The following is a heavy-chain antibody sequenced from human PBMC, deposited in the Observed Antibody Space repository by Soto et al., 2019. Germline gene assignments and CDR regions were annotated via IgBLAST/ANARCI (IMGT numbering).Heavy chain of an antibody. V-gene: IGHV4-59*01. CDR1: GGSISGYY. Sequence: PSETLSLTCTVSGGSISGYYWSWSRQPPGTGLEWIGYMYNTGSTVYNPSFKSRVTISVDTSKNQFSLKLNSVTAADTAVYYCARDLWGYCGTDCYPLDVWGQGTTVTVS. D-gene: IGHD2-21*02. CDR2: MYNTGST. J-gene: IGHJ6*02. CDR3: ARDLWGYCGTDCYPLDV.